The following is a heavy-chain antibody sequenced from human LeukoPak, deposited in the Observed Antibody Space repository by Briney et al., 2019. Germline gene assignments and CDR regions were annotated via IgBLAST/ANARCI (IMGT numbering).Heavy chain of an antibody. V-gene: IGHV4-39*02. CDR1: GGSISSSNYY. CDR2: ISYSGGT. D-gene: IGHD3-22*01. CDR3: AREVEYYDSSGYRPHAFDI. Sequence: SETLSLTCTISGGSISSSNYYWGWTRQPPGKGLEWFGSISYSGGTAYSPSLRSRVTISIDTSKNQFSLKLTSVTAADTAVYYCAREVEYYDSSGYRPHAFDIWGQGTVVTVSS. J-gene: IGHJ3*02.